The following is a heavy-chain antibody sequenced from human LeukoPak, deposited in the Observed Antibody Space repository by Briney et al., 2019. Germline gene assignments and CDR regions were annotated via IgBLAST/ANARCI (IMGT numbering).Heavy chain of an antibody. Sequence: GASVKVSCKASGYTFTDFHMHWVRQAPGQRPEWMGWINPNSGGTNYAQKFQGRVTMTRDMSITTAYMEVNRLRFDDTAVYYCARDQVAGSWSSDVFDIWGQGTMVTVSS. V-gene: IGHV1-2*02. CDR2: INPNSGGT. CDR1: GYTFTDFH. D-gene: IGHD6-13*01. J-gene: IGHJ3*02. CDR3: ARDQVAGSWSSDVFDI.